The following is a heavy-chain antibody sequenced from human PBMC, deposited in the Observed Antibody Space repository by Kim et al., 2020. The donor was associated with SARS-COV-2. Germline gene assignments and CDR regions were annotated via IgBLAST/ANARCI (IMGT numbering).Heavy chain of an antibody. Sequence: ASVKVSCKASGYTFTSYYMHWVRQAPGQGLEWMGIINPSGGSTSYAQKFQGRVTMTRDTSTSTVYMELSSLRSEDTAVYYCAREKDVGYSYGYHHYYYGMDVWGQGTTVTVSS. D-gene: IGHD5-18*01. CDR2: INPSGGST. CDR3: AREKDVGYSYGYHHYYYGMDV. CDR1: GYTFTSYY. V-gene: IGHV1-46*01. J-gene: IGHJ6*02.